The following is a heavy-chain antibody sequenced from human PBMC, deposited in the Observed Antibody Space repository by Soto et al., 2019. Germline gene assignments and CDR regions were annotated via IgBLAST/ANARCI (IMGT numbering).Heavy chain of an antibody. J-gene: IGHJ3*02. CDR3: ARPGSTVTIRDDAFDM. CDR2: IWDDGSKQ. V-gene: IGHV3-33*01. Sequence: QVQLVESGGGVVRPGRSLRLSCATSGFSFSSYGMHWVRQAPGKGLEWVAVIWDDGSKQYYIDSVKGRFTITRDNSNNTLYLQMNSLRPEDTAVYYCARPGSTVTIRDDAFDMWGQGTVVTVSS. D-gene: IGHD4-17*01. CDR1: GFSFSSYG.